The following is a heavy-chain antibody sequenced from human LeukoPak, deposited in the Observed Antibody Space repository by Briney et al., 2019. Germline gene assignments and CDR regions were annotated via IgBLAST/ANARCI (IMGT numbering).Heavy chain of an antibody. CDR2: ISGSGGST. CDR1: GFIFSTHG. CDR3: AKRSWTTVLSYYFDY. D-gene: IGHD4-17*01. J-gene: IGHJ4*02. Sequence: PGGSLRLSCTASGFIFSTHGMHWVRQAPGKGLEWVSAISGSGGSTYYADSVKGRFTISRDNSKNTLYLQMNSLRAEDTAVYYCAKRSWTTVLSYYFDYWGQGTLVTVSS. V-gene: IGHV3-23*01.